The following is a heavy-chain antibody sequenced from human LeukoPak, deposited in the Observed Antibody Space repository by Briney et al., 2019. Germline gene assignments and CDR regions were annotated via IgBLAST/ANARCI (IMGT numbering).Heavy chain of an antibody. CDR2: INPNSGGT. J-gene: IGHJ4*02. D-gene: IGHD1-7*01. Sequence: GASVKVSCKASGYTFTGYYMHWVRQAPGQGLEWMGWINPNSGGTNYAQKFQGRVTMTRDTSIRTAYMELSRLRPDDTAVYYCARDRRRSGTTLSFDYWGQGTLVTVSS. CDR1: GYTFTGYY. V-gene: IGHV1-2*02. CDR3: ARDRRRSGTTLSFDY.